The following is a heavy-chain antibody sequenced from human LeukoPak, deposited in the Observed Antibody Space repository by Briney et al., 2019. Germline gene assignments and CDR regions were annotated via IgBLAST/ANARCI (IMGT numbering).Heavy chain of an antibody. CDR1: GGTFSSYA. Sequence: GASVKVSCKASGGTFSSYAISWVRQAPGQGLEWMGGIIPIFGTANYAQKFQGRVTITADKSTSTAYMELSSLRSEDTAVYYCAVCGGDCYLPDYYYYYYMDVWGKGTTVTVSS. J-gene: IGHJ6*03. D-gene: IGHD2-21*02. CDR3: AVCGGDCYLPDYYYYYYMDV. CDR2: IIPIFGTA. V-gene: IGHV1-69*06.